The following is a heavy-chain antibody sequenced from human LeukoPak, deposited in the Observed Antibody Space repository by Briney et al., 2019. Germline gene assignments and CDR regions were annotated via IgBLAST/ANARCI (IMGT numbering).Heavy chain of an antibody. V-gene: IGHV3-74*01. J-gene: IGHJ4*02. CDR2: INTDGSST. CDR1: GFTFSSYW. Sequence: GGSLRLSCAASGFTFSSYWMHWVRQAPGKGLAWVSRINTDGSSTSYADSVKGRFTISRDNAKNTVYLQMNSLRAEDTAVYYCALPRNYWGQGTLVTVSS. CDR3: ALPRNY.